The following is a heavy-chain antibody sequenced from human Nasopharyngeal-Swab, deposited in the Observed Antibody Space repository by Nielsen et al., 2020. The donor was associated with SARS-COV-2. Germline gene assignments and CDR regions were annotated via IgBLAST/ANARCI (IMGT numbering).Heavy chain of an antibody. CDR3: AKDTRSGLVRGVITDY. D-gene: IGHD3-10*01. CDR2: ISYDGNNK. J-gene: IGHJ4*02. V-gene: IGHV3-30*18. Sequence: VRQAPGKGLEWVAVISYDGNNKYYADSVKGRSTISRDNSKNTLYLQMNSLRAEDTAVYYCAKDTRSGLVRGVITDYWGQGTLVTVSS.